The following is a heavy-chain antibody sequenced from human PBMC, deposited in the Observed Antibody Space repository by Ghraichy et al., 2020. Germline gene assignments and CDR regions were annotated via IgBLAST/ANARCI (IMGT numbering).Heavy chain of an antibody. CDR1: GFTFSSYA. CDR3: AKADCSSTSCYAFDY. D-gene: IGHD2-2*01. V-gene: IGHV3-23*01. CDR2: ISGSGGST. J-gene: IGHJ4*02. Sequence: GGSLRLSCAASGFTFSSYAMSWVRQAPGKGLEWVSAISGSGGSTYYADSVKGRFTISRDNSKNTLYLQMNSLRAEDTAVYYCAKADCSSTSCYAFDYWGQGTLVTVSS.